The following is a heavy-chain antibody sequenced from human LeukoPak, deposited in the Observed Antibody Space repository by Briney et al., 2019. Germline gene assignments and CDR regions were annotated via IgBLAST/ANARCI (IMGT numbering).Heavy chain of an antibody. V-gene: IGHV3-9*01. J-gene: IGHJ4*02. Sequence: GRSLRLSCAASGFTFDDYAMHWVRQAPGKGLEWVSGISWNSGSIGYADSVKGRFTISRDNAKNLLYLQMNSLRAEDTALYYCAKDIESWGQGTLVTVSS. CDR2: ISWNSGSI. CDR3: AKDIES. CDR1: GFTFDDYA.